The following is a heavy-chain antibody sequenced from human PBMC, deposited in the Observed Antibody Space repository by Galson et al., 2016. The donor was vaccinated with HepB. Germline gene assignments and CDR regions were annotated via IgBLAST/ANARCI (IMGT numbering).Heavy chain of an antibody. Sequence: LRLSCAASGFTFRSYGMHWVRQAPGKGLEWVAVIWYDGSNKYYADSVKGRFTISRDNSKNTLYLQMNSLRAEDTAVYYCARQAYYDSSGYYYPRGYWGQGTLVTVSS. CDR3: ARQAYYDSSGYYYPRGY. J-gene: IGHJ4*02. CDR1: GFTFRSYG. D-gene: IGHD3-22*01. V-gene: IGHV3-33*01. CDR2: IWYDGSNK.